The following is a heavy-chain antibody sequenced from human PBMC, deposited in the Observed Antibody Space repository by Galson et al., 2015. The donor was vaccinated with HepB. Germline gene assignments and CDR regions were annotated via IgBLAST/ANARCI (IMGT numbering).Heavy chain of an antibody. CDR1: GGTFSSYA. CDR2: IIPIFGTA. Sequence: SVKVSCKASGGTFSSYAISWVRQAPGQGLEWMGGIIPIFGTANYAQKFQGRVTITADESTSTAYMELSSLRSEDTAVYYCAEGDFSGWTGTTSGYYYGMDVWGQGTTVTVSS. J-gene: IGHJ6*02. CDR3: AEGDFSGWTGTTSGYYYGMDV. D-gene: IGHD1-7*01. V-gene: IGHV1-69*13.